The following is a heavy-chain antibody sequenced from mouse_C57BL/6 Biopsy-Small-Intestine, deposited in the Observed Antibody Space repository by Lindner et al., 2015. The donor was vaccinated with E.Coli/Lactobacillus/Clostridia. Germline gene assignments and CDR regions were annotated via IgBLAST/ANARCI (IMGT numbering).Heavy chain of an antibody. D-gene: IGHD2-5*01. J-gene: IGHJ4*01. V-gene: IGHV5-6*01. Sequence: VQLQESGGDLVKPGGSLNLSCAASGFTFSSYGMSWVRQTPDKRLEWVATISTGGSYTYYPDSVKGRFTISRDNAKNTLYLQMSSLKSEDTAMYYCARQLYNNYVFYYALDYWGQGTSVTVSS. CDR2: ISTGGSYT. CDR3: ARQLYNNYVFYYALDY. CDR1: GFTFSSYG.